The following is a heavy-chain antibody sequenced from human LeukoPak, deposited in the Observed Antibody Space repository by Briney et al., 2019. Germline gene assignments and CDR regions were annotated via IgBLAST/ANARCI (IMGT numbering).Heavy chain of an antibody. CDR1: GFTFSSYA. V-gene: IGHV3-23*01. J-gene: IGHJ3*02. CDR2: ISGSGGST. Sequence: GGSLSLSCAASGFTFSSYAMSWVRQAPGKGLEWVSAISGSGGSTYYADSVKGRFTISRDNSKNTLYLQMNSLRAEDTAVYYCARYFYGDSPFDIWGQGTMVTVSS. CDR3: ARYFYGDSPFDI. D-gene: IGHD4-17*01.